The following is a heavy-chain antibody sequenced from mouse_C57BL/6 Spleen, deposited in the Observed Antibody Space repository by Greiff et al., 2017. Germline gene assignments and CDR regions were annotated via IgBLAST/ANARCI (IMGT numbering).Heavy chain of an antibody. CDR2: IYPGDGDT. J-gene: IGHJ4*01. D-gene: IGHD1-1*01. V-gene: IGHV1-80*01. Sequence: QVQLKESGDELVKPGASVKISCKASGYAFSSYWMNWVKQRPGKGLEWIGQIYPGDGDTNYNGKFKGKATLTADKSSSTAYMQLSSLTSEDSAVYFCAGGTTVVGAMDYWGQGTSVTVSS. CDR1: GYAFSSYW. CDR3: AGGTTVVGAMDY.